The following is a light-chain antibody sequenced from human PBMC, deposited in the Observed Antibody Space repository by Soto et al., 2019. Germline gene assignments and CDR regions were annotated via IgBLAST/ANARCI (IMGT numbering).Light chain of an antibody. CDR1: QSVSSSN. CDR2: AAS. Sequence: DIVLTQSPGTLSLSPGERATLSCRASQSVSSSNLAWYQQKPAQAPRLLIYAASRRAPGIPERFSGSGSRTDFTLTISRLEPEDFAVYYCQQYLTSPKTFGQGTKVEIK. CDR3: QQYLTSPKT. V-gene: IGKV3-20*01. J-gene: IGKJ1*01.